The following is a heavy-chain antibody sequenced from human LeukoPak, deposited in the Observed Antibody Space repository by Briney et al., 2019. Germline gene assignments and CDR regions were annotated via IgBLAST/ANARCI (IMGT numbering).Heavy chain of an antibody. CDR3: PILRSDAAS. CDR2: INPSAGTT. Sequence: ASVKVSCEASGYTFTSYYVHWVRQAPGRGLEWMGVINPSAGTTIYAQMFRGRVTMTRDTSTSTVYMELSSLRSEDTAVYFCPILRSDAASWGQGTLVTVSS. J-gene: IGHJ4*02. CDR1: GYTFTSYY. V-gene: IGHV1-46*01. D-gene: IGHD6-25*01.